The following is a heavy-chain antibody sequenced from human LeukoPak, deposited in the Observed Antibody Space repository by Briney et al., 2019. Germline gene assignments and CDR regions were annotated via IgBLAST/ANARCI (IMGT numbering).Heavy chain of an antibody. Sequence: GGSLTLSCAASGFTFSSYAMQWVRQAPGKGLEGVAVISYDGSDKNYADSVKGRFTISRDYSMDTLYLQMNSLRAEDTAVYYCARAVYKSGGYYFDYWGQGILVTVSS. V-gene: IGHV3-30*04. D-gene: IGHD6-19*01. J-gene: IGHJ4*02. CDR3: ARAVYKSGGYYFDY. CDR1: GFTFSSYA. CDR2: ISYDGSDK.